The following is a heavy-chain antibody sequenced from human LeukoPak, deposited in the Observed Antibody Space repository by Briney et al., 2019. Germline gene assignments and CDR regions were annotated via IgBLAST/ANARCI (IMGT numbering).Heavy chain of an antibody. CDR2: IKQDGSEK. CDR1: GFTFSDYY. CDR3: ARNPGIAASRGFFYYMDV. V-gene: IGHV3-7*01. Sequence: PGGSLRLSCAASGFTFSDYYMSWVRQAPGKGLEWVANIKQDGSEKYYVDSVKGRFTFSRDNGRNSLFLQMNNLRAEDTAVYYCARNPGIAASRGFFYYMDVWGKGTTVTVSS. D-gene: IGHD6-6*01. J-gene: IGHJ6*03.